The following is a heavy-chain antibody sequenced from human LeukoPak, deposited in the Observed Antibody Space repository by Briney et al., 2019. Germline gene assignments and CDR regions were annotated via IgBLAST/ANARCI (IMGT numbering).Heavy chain of an antibody. Sequence: AGGSLRLSCAASGFTVSSNYMSWVRQAPGKGLEWVSVIYSGGSTYYADSVKGRFTISRDNSKNTLYLQMNSLTAEDTAVYYCARVNGGNRYFDYWGQGTLVTVSS. V-gene: IGHV3-53*01. CDR2: IYSGGST. D-gene: IGHD4-23*01. CDR3: ARVNGGNRYFDY. CDR1: GFTVSSNY. J-gene: IGHJ4*02.